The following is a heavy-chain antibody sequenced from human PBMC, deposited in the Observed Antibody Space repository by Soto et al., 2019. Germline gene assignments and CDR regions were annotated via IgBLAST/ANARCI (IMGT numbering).Heavy chain of an antibody. J-gene: IGHJ4*02. D-gene: IGHD5-18*01. Sequence: LSLTCTVPGGSISSGAYYWSWIRQPPGKGLEWIGYIYYSGSTYYNPSLKSRVTISVDTSKNQFSLKLSSVTAADTAVYYCARVRYSYGFGLDYWGQGTLVTVSS. CDR3: ARVRYSYGFGLDY. CDR2: IYYSGST. CDR1: GGSISSGAYY. V-gene: IGHV4-30-4*01.